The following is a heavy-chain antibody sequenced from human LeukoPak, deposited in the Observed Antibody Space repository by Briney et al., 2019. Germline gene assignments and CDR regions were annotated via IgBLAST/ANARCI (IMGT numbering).Heavy chain of an antibody. V-gene: IGHV1-18*01. Sequence: ASLKVSCNASGYTFTSYGISWVRQAPGQGLVWMRWISAYSGNTNYAQKLQGSVNMTTDKSTSIAYMELRSLRSDDTAVYYCARNGAFRCSSTSCLYYFDYWGQGTLVTVSS. CDR1: GYTFTSYG. J-gene: IGHJ4*02. CDR2: ISAYSGNT. CDR3: ARNGAFRCSSTSCLYYFDY. D-gene: IGHD2-2*01.